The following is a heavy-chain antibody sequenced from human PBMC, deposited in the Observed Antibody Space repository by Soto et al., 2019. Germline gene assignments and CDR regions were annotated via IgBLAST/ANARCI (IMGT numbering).Heavy chain of an antibody. D-gene: IGHD4-4*01. J-gene: IGHJ4*02. CDR3: ATALTQHITTHLLSDY. Sequence: GGSLRLSCAASGFTFTSYGMHWVRQAPGKGLEWVAVISYDGNDKYYADSVNGRFTISRDNSKKTLYLQMNSLRAEDTAVYYCATALTQHITTHLLSDYWGQGTLVTVSS. V-gene: IGHV3-30*03. CDR2: ISYDGNDK. CDR1: GFTFTSYG.